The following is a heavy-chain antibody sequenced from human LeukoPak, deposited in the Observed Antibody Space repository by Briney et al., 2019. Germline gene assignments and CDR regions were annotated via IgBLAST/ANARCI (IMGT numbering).Heavy chain of an antibody. CDR3: ARGQWLRLTSRFDP. J-gene: IGHJ5*02. Sequence: EASVKVSCKASGGTFSSYAISWVRQAPGQGLEWMGRIIPIFGAANYAQKFQGRVTITADESTSIAYMELSSLRSEDTAVYYCARGQWLRLTSRFDPWGQGTLVTVSS. CDR1: GGTFSSYA. CDR2: IIPIFGAA. D-gene: IGHD5-12*01. V-gene: IGHV1-69*13.